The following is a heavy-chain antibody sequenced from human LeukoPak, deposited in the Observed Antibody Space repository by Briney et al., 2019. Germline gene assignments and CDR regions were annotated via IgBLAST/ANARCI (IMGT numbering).Heavy chain of an antibody. J-gene: IGHJ3*02. D-gene: IGHD3-3*01. CDR1: GYTFTSYG. V-gene: IGHV1-18*01. CDR3: ARDTLRFLEWLLSPIDAFDI. CDR2: ISAYNGNT. Sequence: ASVKVSCKASGYTFTSYGISWVRQAPGQGLEWMGWISAYNGNTNYAQKPQGRVTMTTDTSTSTAYMELRSLRSDDTAVYYCARDTLRFLEWLLSPIDAFDIWGQGTMVTVSS.